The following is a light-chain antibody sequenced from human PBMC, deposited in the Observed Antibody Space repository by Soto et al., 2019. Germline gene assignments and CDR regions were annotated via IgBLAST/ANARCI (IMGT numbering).Light chain of an antibody. J-gene: IGKJ1*01. CDR3: QQYGSPPTT. CDR1: QSVSSSY. V-gene: IGKV3-20*01. CDR2: GAS. Sequence: EIVLTQSPGTLSLSPGERATLSRRASQSVSSSYLAWYQQKPGQAPRLLIYGASSRATGIPDRFSGSGSGTDFTLTISRLEPEDFAVYYCQQYGSPPTTFGQGTKVDIK.